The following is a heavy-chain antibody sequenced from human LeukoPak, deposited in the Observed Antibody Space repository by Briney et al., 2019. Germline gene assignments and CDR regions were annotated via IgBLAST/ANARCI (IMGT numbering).Heavy chain of an antibody. D-gene: IGHD2-2*01. Sequence: SETLSLTCTVSGGSISSGGYYWSWIRQPPGKGLEWIGYIYYSGSTNYNPSLKSRVTISVDTSKNQFSLKLSSVTAADTAVYYCARDKKGSSCYDYWGQGTLVTVSS. CDR2: IYYSGST. V-gene: IGHV4-61*08. CDR3: ARDKKGSSCYDY. J-gene: IGHJ4*02. CDR1: GGSISSGGYY.